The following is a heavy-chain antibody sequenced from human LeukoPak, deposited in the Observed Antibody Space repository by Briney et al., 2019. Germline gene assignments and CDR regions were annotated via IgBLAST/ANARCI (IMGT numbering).Heavy chain of an antibody. CDR3: ARVGGGGYNYEGFDI. CDR2: SSSSSSYI. J-gene: IGHJ3*02. CDR1: GFTFSSYS. Sequence: GGSLRLSCAASGFTFSSYSMNWVRQAPGKGLEWVSSSSSSSSYIYYADSVKGPFTISRDNAKNSLYLQMNSLRAKDTAVYYCARVGGGGYNYEGFDIWGQGTMVTVSS. V-gene: IGHV3-21*01. D-gene: IGHD5-24*01.